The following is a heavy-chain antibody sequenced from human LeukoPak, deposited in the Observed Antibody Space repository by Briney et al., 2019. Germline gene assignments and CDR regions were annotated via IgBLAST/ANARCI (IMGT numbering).Heavy chain of an antibody. Sequence: SETLSLTCTVSGGSISTSRSYGAWIRQPPGKGLEWIGSIYYSGSTYYNPSLKSRVTISVDTSKNQFSLKLSSVTAADTAVYYCARAHYSGYDEGELFDYWGQGTLVTVSS. D-gene: IGHD5-12*01. J-gene: IGHJ4*02. CDR1: GGSISTSRSY. CDR3: ARAHYSGYDEGELFDY. V-gene: IGHV4-39*07. CDR2: IYYSGST.